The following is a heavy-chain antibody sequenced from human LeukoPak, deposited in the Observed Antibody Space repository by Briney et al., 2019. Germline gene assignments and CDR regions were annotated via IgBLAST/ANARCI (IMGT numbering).Heavy chain of an antibody. D-gene: IGHD2-21*02. CDR2: MSYDGSNK. V-gene: IGHV3-30*07. Sequence: PGGSLRLSCAASGFTFSSYAMHWVRQAPGKGLEWVAVMSYDGSNKYYADSVKGRFTISRDNSKSSLSLQMNSLRAEDTAVYYCARYGLTAALDFWGQGTLVTVSS. CDR1: GFTFSSYA. CDR3: ARYGLTAALDF. J-gene: IGHJ4*02.